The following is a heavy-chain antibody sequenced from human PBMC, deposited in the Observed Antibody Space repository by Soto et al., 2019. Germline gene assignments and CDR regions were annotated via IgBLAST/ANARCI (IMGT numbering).Heavy chain of an antibody. CDR1: GFALSTRGVG. D-gene: IGHD5-18*01. CDR2: VYWDDDI. Sequence: QITLKESGPTLVKPTQILTLTCTFSGFALSTRGVGVGWIRQPPGKAREWLALVYWDDDIWYSPSLKSRLTFTKGTSKNQVVLTMTNMHPVDTATYYCAHRPYGYKYYFNYWGQRTLVPASS. J-gene: IGHJ4*02. V-gene: IGHV2-5*02. CDR3: AHRPYGYKYYFNY.